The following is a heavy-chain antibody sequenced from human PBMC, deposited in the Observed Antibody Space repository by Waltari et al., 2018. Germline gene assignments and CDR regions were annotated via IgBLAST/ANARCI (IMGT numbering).Heavy chain of an antibody. CDR1: GFNFRNYA. Sequence: VQVVEPGGGMVQPGGSLSLSCVTSGFNFRNYAMNWVRQAPGKGLEWVSYISTSGTVMYYAESVEGRFTISRDNPKNSLYLQMNSLRAEDTAVYFCARGRDCSGGSCYLDHWGQGTLVTVSS. CDR3: ARGRDCSGGSCYLDH. V-gene: IGHV3-48*03. J-gene: IGHJ4*02. CDR2: ISTSGTVM. D-gene: IGHD2-15*01.